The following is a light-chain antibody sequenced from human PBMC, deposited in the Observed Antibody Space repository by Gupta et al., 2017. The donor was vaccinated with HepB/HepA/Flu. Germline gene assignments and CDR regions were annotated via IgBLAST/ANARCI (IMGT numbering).Light chain of an antibody. CDR2: AAS. CDR3: QQSYTTPFT. V-gene: IGKV1-39*01. CDR1: QSITTY. Sequence: DIQMTQSSLSLSACVGDRVTITYRASQSITTYLNWYQQKPGKAPNLLIFAASSLQSGVPSRFSGSGSGTDFTLTISTLQPEDFGTYYCQQSYTTPFTFGPGTQLDIK. J-gene: IGKJ3*01.